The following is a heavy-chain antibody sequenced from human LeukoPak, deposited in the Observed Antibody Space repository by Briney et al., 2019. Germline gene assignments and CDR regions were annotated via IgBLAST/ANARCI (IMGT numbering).Heavy chain of an antibody. J-gene: IGHJ4*03. D-gene: IGHD3-22*01. CDR1: GYTFTSYD. CDR3: ARDGPLDYYRSGGDLT. CDR2: IIPIFGAA. V-gene: IGHV1-69*05. Sequence: GASVKVSCKASGYTFTSYDINWVRQATGQGLEWLGTIIPIFGAANYTQKLQGRVTITTDESTSTAYMELSSLRSDDTAVYYCARDGPLDYYRSGGDLTWGQGTLVTVSS.